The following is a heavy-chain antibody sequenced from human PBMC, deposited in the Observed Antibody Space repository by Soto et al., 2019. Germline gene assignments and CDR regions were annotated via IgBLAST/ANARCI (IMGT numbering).Heavy chain of an antibody. Sequence: QLQLQESGPGLVKPSETLSLTCTVSGGSISNSNYFWVWIRQPQGRGLEWIGSVYYSGTTYYKPSLKRRVTISIDTSKNQFFLRLPSVTAADRAVYYCARRDFYGGNFDLWGRGTLVTVSS. CDR1: GGSISNSNYF. D-gene: IGHD4-17*01. J-gene: IGHJ2*01. CDR2: VYYSGTT. CDR3: ARRDFYGGNFDL. V-gene: IGHV4-39*01.